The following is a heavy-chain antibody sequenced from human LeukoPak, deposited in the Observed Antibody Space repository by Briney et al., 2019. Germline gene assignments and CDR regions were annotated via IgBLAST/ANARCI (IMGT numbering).Heavy chain of an antibody. D-gene: IGHD2-8*01. CDR3: ARVDHLLTFDY. CDR1: GFTVSSNY. J-gene: IGHJ4*02. CDR2: IYSGGST. V-gene: IGHV3-53*01. Sequence: PGGSLRLSCAASGFTVSSNYMSWVRQAPGKGLEWVSVIYSGGSTYYTDSVKGRFTISRDNSKNTLYLQMNSLTAADTAVYYCARVDHLLTFDYWGQGTLVTVSS.